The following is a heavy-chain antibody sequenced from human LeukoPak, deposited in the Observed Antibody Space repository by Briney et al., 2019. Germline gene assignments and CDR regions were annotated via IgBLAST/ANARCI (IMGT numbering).Heavy chain of an antibody. D-gene: IGHD7-27*01. J-gene: IGHJ4*02. CDR1: GYTLTSYD. CDR3: ARSLGTFGY. Sequence: HRASVKDSRKNSGYTLTSYDINWVRQTPGQELEWKGWMNPNSGNTGYEQKFQGRVTMTRNTSISTAYMELSSLISEDTAVYYCARSLGTFGYWGQGTLVTVSS. V-gene: IGHV1-8*01. CDR2: MNPNSGNT.